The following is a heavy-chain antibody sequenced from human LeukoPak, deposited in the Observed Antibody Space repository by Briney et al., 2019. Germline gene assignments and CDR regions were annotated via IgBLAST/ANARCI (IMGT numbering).Heavy chain of an antibody. CDR2: INPNSGGT. CDR1: GYTFTGYY. J-gene: IGHJ4*02. D-gene: IGHD3-22*01. V-gene: IGHV1-2*02. Sequence: ASVKVSCKASGYTFTGYYMHWVRQAPGQGLEWMGWINPNSGGTNYAQKFQGRVTMTRDTSISTAYMELSRLRSDDTAVYYCARDLGNTMIVVVSPFGLDYWGQGTLVTVSS. CDR3: ARDLGNTMIVVVSPFGLDY.